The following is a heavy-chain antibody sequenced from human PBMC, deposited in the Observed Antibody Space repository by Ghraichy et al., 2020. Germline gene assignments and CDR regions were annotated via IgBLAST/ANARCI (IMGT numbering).Heavy chain of an antibody. CDR3: AKDGEYYYYYMDV. J-gene: IGHJ6*03. Sequence: GGSLRLSCAASGFTFSSYGMHWVRQAPGKGLEWVAFIRYDGSNKYYADSVKGRFTISRDSSKNTLYLQMNSLRAEDTAVYYCAKDGEYYYYYMDVWGKGTTVTVSS. CDR2: IRYDGSNK. V-gene: IGHV3-30*02. D-gene: IGHD4-17*01. CDR1: GFTFSSYG.